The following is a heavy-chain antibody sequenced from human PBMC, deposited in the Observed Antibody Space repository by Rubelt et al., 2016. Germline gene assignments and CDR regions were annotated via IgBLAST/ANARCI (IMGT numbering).Heavy chain of an antibody. J-gene: IGHJ4*02. V-gene: IGHV3-30*02. CDR1: GFTFNRYG. D-gene: IGHD1-26*01. Sequence: VQLVESGGGLVQPGGSLRLSCAASGFTFNRYGMHWVRQAPGKGLEWVALIWYDGSNKYYADSVKGRFTISRDNSKNTLYLQMNSLRAEDAAVYYWARRGPSGTYSVDYWGQGTLVTVSS. CDR2: IWYDGSNK. CDR3: ARRGPSGTYSVDY.